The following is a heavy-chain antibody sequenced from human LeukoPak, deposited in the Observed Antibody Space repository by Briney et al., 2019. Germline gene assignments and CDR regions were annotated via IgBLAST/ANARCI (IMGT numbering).Heavy chain of an antibody. CDR3: ARSPFGVNGTSCYTALCDAFDI. V-gene: IGHV1-18*01. D-gene: IGHD2-2*02. J-gene: IGHJ3*02. CDR1: GYTFTSYG. CDR2: ISAYNGNT. Sequence: GASVKVSCKASGYTFTSYGISWVRQAPGQGLEWMGWISAYNGNTNYAQKLQGRVTMTTDTSTSTAYMELRSLRSDDTAVYYCARSPFGVNGTSCYTALCDAFDIWGQGTMVTVSS.